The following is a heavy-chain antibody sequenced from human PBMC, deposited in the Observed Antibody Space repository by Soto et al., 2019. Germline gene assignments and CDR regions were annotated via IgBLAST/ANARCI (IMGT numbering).Heavy chain of an antibody. Sequence: QVHLVQSGAEVKKPGASVKVSCKCSGYTFTSYGITWVRQAPGQGLEWMGWISAHNGNTDYAQKLQGRVTVTRDTTTSTAYMELRSLRSDDTAVYYCARGRYGDYWGQGALVTVSS. D-gene: IGHD1-1*01. J-gene: IGHJ4*02. CDR3: ARGRYGDY. CDR2: ISAHNGNT. CDR1: GYTFTSYG. V-gene: IGHV1-18*01.